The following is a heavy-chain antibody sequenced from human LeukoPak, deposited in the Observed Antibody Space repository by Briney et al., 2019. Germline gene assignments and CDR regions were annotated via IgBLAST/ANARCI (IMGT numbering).Heavy chain of an antibody. D-gene: IGHD5-12*01. V-gene: IGHV1-18*01. J-gene: IGHJ6*02. CDR1: GYTFTSYG. CDR3: ARVRIVATIPSVLDV. CDR2: ISAYNGNT. Sequence: ASVKVSCKASGYTFTSYGISRVRQAPGQGLEWMGWISAYNGNTNYAQKLQGRVTMTTDTSTSTAYMELRSLRSDDTAVYYCARVRIVATIPSVLDVWGQGTTVTVSS.